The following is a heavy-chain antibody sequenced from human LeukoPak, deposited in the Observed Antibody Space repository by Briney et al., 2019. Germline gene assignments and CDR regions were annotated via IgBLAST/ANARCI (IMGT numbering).Heavy chain of an antibody. CDR2: ITNGGTA. CDR3: AKGYFGSGSYYNPYFDY. J-gene: IGHJ4*02. V-gene: IGHV3-23*01. CDR1: GFTFKSDA. Sequence: GGSLRLSGVASGFTFKSDAMNWVRQAPGKGLEWVSGITNGGTAHYGDSVKGRFTISRDNSKSSLYLQMNTLSAEDTAVYYCAKGYFGSGSYYNPYFDYWGQGTLVTVSS. D-gene: IGHD3-10*01.